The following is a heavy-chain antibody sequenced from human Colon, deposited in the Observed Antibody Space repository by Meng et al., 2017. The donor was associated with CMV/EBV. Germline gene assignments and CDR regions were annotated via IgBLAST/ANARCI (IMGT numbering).Heavy chain of an antibody. CDR2: IVAGSGNT. CDR3: AAEGEGAHGYYYYGMDV. D-gene: IGHD1-26*01. J-gene: IGHJ6*02. Sequence: SVKVSCKASGFTFTSSAVQWVRQARGQRLEWIGWIVAGSGNTNYAQKFQERVTITRDMSTSTAYMELSSLRSEDTAVYYCAAEGEGAHGYYYYGMDVWGQGTTVTVSS. CDR1: GFTFTSSA. V-gene: IGHV1-58*01.